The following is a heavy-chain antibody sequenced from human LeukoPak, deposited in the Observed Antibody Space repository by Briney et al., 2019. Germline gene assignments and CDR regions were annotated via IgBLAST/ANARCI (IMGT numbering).Heavy chain of an antibody. CDR1: GYTXTSYG. Sequence: ASVKVSCKASGYTXTSYGISWVRQAPGQGLEWMGWISAYNGNTNYAQKLQGRVTMTTDTSTSTAYMELRSLRSDDTAVYYCARDGGYCSGGSCPDNWFDPWGQGTLVTVSS. D-gene: IGHD2-15*01. J-gene: IGHJ5*02. V-gene: IGHV1-18*01. CDR2: ISAYNGNT. CDR3: ARDGGYCSGGSCPDNWFDP.